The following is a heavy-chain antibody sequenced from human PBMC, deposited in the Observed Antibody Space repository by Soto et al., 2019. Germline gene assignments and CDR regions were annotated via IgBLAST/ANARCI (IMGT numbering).Heavy chain of an antibody. CDR3: ARHWEVTSTWANVLYFDY. CDR1: GGSISSSSYY. J-gene: IGHJ4*02. CDR2: IYYSGST. D-gene: IGHD2-21*02. V-gene: IGHV4-39*01. Sequence: QLQLQESGPGLVKPSETLSLTCTVSGGSISSSSYYWGWIRQPPGKGLEWIGSIYYSGSTYYNPSLKSRVTISVDTSKNQFSLKLSSVTAADTAVYYCARHWEVTSTWANVLYFDYWGQGTLVTVSS.